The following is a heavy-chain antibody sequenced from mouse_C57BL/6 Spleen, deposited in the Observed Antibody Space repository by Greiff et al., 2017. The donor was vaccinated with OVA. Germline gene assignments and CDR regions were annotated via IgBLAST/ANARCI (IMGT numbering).Heavy chain of an antibody. V-gene: IGHV1-72*01. CDR2: IDHNGGGT. CDR3: AIYDYDDYYAMDY. D-gene: IGHD2-4*01. Sequence: QVQLQQSGAELVKPGASVTLSCKASGYTFTSYWMHWVKQRPGRGLEWIGRIDHNGGGTKYNEQFNSKATLTVAKPSSTAYMQLSSLKSEDSAVYYCAIYDYDDYYAMDYWGQGTSVTVAS. CDR1: GYTFTSYW. J-gene: IGHJ4*01.